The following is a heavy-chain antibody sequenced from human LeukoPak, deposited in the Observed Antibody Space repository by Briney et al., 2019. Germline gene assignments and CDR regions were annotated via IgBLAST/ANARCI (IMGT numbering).Heavy chain of an antibody. CDR2: INPRGGSA. J-gene: IGHJ4*02. CDR1: GYTFTSFY. Sequence: ASVKVSCKASGYTFTSFYMHWVRQAPGQGLEWMGIINPRGGSATSAQRFQGRVTLTRDTSTRVYMELSSLRSEDTAVYYCAREMATSSFDYWGQGTLVTVSS. V-gene: IGHV1-46*01. D-gene: IGHD5-24*01. CDR3: AREMATSSFDY.